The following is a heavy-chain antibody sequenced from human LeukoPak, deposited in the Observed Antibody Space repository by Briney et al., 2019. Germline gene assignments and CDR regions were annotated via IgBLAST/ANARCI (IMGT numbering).Heavy chain of an antibody. D-gene: IGHD2-15*01. Sequence: PGGSLRLSCAASGFTFSSSAMSWVRQAPGKGLEWVSAISNNGGYTYYADSVQGRFTISRDNSKSTLCRQMNSLRAEDTAVYYCAKQLGSCSDGSCYFPYWGQGTLVTVSS. CDR1: GFTFSSSA. CDR2: ISNNGGYT. J-gene: IGHJ4*02. CDR3: AKQLGSCSDGSCYFPY. V-gene: IGHV3-23*01.